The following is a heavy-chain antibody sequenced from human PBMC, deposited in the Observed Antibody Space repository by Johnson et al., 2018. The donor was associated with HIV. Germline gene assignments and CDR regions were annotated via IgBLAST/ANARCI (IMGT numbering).Heavy chain of an antibody. CDR2: ISSSGSTI. CDR1: GFTFSDYY. D-gene: IGHD6-6*01. V-gene: IGHV3-11*04. J-gene: IGHJ3*02. CDR3: ARDLYSSLRKKDAFDI. Sequence: QVQLVESGGGLVKPGGSLRLSCAASGFTFSDYYMSWIRQAPGKGLEWISYISSSGSTIYDADSVKGRFTISRDNAKNSLYLQMNSLRAEDTAVYYCARDLYSSLRKKDAFDIWGQGKMVTVSS.